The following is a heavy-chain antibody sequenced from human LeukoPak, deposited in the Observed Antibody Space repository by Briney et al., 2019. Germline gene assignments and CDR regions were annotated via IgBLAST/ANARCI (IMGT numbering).Heavy chain of an antibody. CDR3: AREWQQLYPGSLFHATDY. V-gene: IGHV3-23*01. CDR2: ISGSGHST. CDR1: KSTFSSFA. J-gene: IGHJ4*02. Sequence: GGSLRLSYAASKSTFSSFAITWVRQAPGKGLEWVSSISGSGHSTYYADSVKGRFTISRDNAKNSLYLQMNSLRAEDTAVYYCAREWQQLYPGSLFHATDYWGQGTLVTVSS. D-gene: IGHD2-2*02.